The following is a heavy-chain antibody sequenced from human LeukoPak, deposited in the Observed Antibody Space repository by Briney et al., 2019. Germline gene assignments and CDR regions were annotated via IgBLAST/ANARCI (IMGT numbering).Heavy chain of an antibody. V-gene: IGHV1-8*01. CDR2: MNPNSGNT. CDR3: ARQGTHQWELLAYYFDY. CDR1: GYTFTSYD. D-gene: IGHD1-26*01. Sequence: ASVKVSCKASGYTFTSYDINWVRQATGQGLEWMGWMNPNSGNTGYAQKFQGRVTMTRNTSISTAYMELSSLRSEDTAVYYCARQGTHQWELLAYYFDYWGQGTLVTVSS. J-gene: IGHJ4*02.